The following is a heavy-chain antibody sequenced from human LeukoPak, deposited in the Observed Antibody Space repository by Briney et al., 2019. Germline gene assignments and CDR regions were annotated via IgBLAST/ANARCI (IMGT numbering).Heavy chain of an antibody. Sequence: GASVKVSCKASGGTFISYAISWVRQAPGQGLEWMGGIIPIFGTANYAQKFQGRVTITTDESTSIAYMELSSLRSEDMAVYYCADMTTYYYDSSGYNNWFDPWGQGTLVTVSS. J-gene: IGHJ5*02. D-gene: IGHD3-22*01. V-gene: IGHV1-69*05. CDR1: GGTFISYA. CDR2: IIPIFGTA. CDR3: ADMTTYYYDSSGYNNWFDP.